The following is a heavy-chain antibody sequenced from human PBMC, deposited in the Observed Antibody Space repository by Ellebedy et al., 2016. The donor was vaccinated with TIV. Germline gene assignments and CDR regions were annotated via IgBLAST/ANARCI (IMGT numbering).Heavy chain of an antibody. CDR3: ARDNPDY. J-gene: IGHJ4*02. V-gene: IGHV3-74*01. Sequence: GESLKISCEASGFTFSNFWKHWIRQAPGKGLMWLSRISGDGTNIAYADSVRGRFTISRDNAKNMVYLQMSSLGAEDSALYYCARDNPDYWGRGTLVSVSS. CDR2: ISGDGTNI. CDR1: GFTFSNFW.